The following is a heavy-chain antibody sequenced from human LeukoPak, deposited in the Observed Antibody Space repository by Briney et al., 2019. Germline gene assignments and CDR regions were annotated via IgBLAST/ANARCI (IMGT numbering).Heavy chain of an antibody. D-gene: IGHD5-12*01. J-gene: IGHJ3*02. Sequence: RRASVKVSCKASGYTFTGYYMHWVRQAPGQGLEWMGWINPNSGGTNYAQKFQGWVTMTRDTSISTAYMELSRLRSDDTAVYYCARAKVATAGYAPFDIWGQGTMVTVSS. CDR3: ARAKVATAGYAPFDI. CDR1: GYTFTGYY. CDR2: INPNSGGT. V-gene: IGHV1-2*04.